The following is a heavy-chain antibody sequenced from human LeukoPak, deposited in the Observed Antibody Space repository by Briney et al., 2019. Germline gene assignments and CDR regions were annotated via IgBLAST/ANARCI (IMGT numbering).Heavy chain of an antibody. CDR3: AKGELWFGPDY. V-gene: IGHV3-30*18. CDR2: ISYDGSNK. CDR1: GFTFSSYG. Sequence: PGGSLRLSCAASGFTFSSYGMHWVRQAPGKGLEWVAVISYDGSNKYYANSVKGRFTISRDNSKNTLYLQMNSLRAEDTAVYYCAKGELWFGPDYWGQGTLVTVSS. J-gene: IGHJ4*02. D-gene: IGHD3-10*01.